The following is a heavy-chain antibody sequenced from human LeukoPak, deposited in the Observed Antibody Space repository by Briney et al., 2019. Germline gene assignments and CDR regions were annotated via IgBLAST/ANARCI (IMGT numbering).Heavy chain of an antibody. CDR1: GGSFSGYY. D-gene: IGHD4-17*01. J-gene: IGHJ6*03. CDR2: INHSGST. V-gene: IGHV4-34*01. Sequence: SETLSLTCAVYGGSFSGYYWSWIRQPPGKGLEWIGEINHSGSTNYNPSLKSRVTISVDTSKNQFSLKLSSVTAADTAVYYCARGKVDCGDYLYYYYYMDVWGKGTTVTVSS. CDR3: ARGKVDCGDYLYYYYYMDV.